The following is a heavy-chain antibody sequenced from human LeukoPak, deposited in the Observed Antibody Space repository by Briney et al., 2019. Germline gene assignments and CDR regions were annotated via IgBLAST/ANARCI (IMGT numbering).Heavy chain of an antibody. V-gene: IGHV3-7*03. D-gene: IGHD6-13*01. Sequence: GGSLRLSCAASGFTFSGYWMTWVRQAPGKGLEWVATIKQDGSAKYYVDSMKGRFTISRDNAKNSLYLQMSSLRAEDTAVYYCARVRVGSSWYYFDYWGQGTLVTVSS. CDR2: IKQDGSAK. CDR1: GFTFSGYW. J-gene: IGHJ4*02. CDR3: ARVRVGSSWYYFDY.